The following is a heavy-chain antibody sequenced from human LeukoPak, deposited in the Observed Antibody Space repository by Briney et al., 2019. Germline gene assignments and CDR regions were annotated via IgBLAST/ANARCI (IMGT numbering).Heavy chain of an antibody. Sequence: GGSLRLSCAASGFTFSSYWMHWVRQAPGKGLVWVSRINSDGSSTSYADSVKGRFTISRDNAKNTLYLQMNSLRAEDTAAYYCARRPEVYYDFWSGPDYYGMDAWGQGTTVTVS. CDR3: ARRPEVYYDFWSGPDYYGMDA. CDR2: INSDGSST. V-gene: IGHV3-74*01. J-gene: IGHJ6*02. CDR1: GFTFSSYW. D-gene: IGHD3-3*01.